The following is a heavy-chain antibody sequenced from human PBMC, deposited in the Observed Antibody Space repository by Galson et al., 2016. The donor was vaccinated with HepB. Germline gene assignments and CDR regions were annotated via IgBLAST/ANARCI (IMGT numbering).Heavy chain of an antibody. Sequence: TLSLTCTVSGGSISSGDYYWSWIRQHPGKGLEWIGYIDYSGSTYYNPSLKGRVTISVDTSKNQFSLKLRSVTAADTAMHHCARGRAVAFYYCGMDVWAQGTMVTVSS. J-gene: IGHJ6*02. CDR1: GGSISSGDYY. CDR3: ARGRAVAFYYCGMDV. V-gene: IGHV4-31*03. CDR2: IDYSGST. D-gene: IGHD3-16*01.